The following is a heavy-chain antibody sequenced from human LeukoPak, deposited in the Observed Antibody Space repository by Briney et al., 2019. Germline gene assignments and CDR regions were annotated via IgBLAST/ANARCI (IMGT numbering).Heavy chain of an antibody. V-gene: IGHV4-4*07. CDR2: IYTSGST. CDR3: ARDRRCSSTSCPEDYYYYYMDV. J-gene: IGHJ6*03. CDR1: GGSLSSYY. Sequence: SETLSLTCTVSGGSLSSYYWRLIRQPAGEGREWIGRIYTSGSTNYNPPLKSRVPMPVDTSKNQFSLKLSSVTAADTAVYYCARDRRCSSTSCPEDYYYYYMDVWGKGTTVTVSS. D-gene: IGHD2-2*01.